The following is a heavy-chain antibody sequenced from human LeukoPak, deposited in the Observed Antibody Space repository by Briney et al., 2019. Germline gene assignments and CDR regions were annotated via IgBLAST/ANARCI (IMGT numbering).Heavy chain of an antibody. CDR2: INSKSRYI. D-gene: IGHD6-6*01. CDR1: GFTFSSYS. J-gene: IGHJ4*02. V-gene: IGHV3-21*01. Sequence: KAGGSLRLSCAASGFTFSSYSMNWVRQAPGKGLEWVSSINSKSRYIYYADSLKGRFTISRDNGKNSVYLQMNSLRAEGTAVYFCARADSSSSRLDCWGQGTLVTVSS. CDR3: ARADSSSSRLDC.